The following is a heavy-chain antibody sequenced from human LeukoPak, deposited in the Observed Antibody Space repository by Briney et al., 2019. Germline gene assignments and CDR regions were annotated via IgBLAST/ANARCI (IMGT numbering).Heavy chain of an antibody. CDR3: ASYHHRDFGDYYGMDV. CDR2: INPSGGST. Sequence: ASVKVSCKASGYTFTTYYMHWVRQAPGQGLEWMGIINPSGGSTRYAQKLQGRVTMTRDTSTSTVYMELSSLISEDTAVYYCASYHHRDFGDYYGMDVWGQGTTVIASS. J-gene: IGHJ6*02. D-gene: IGHD4-17*01. V-gene: IGHV1-46*04. CDR1: GYTFTTYY.